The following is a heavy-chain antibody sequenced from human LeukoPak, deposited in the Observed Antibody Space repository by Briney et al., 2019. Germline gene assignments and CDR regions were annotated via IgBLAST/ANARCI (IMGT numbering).Heavy chain of an antibody. Sequence: GGSLRLSCAASGLTFSSYGMNGVRQAPGQGLEWVSYISSTSGTIYYADSVKGRFTISRDNAKTSLYLQMDSLRDEDTAVYFCARDGDSPTNFFDYWGQGTLVTVSS. CDR1: GLTFSSYG. D-gene: IGHD2/OR15-2a*01. CDR3: ARDGDSPTNFFDY. V-gene: IGHV3-48*02. CDR2: ISSTSGTI. J-gene: IGHJ4*02.